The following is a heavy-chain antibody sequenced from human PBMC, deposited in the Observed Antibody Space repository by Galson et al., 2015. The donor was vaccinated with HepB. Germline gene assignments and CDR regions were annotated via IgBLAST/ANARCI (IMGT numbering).Heavy chain of an antibody. CDR2: LSYDGSNK. CDR1: GFTFSSYA. J-gene: IGHJ4*02. CDR3: ARGWIQLWSYFDY. Sequence: SLRLSCAASGFTFSSYAMHWVRQAPGKGLEWVAVLSYDGSNKYYADSVKGRFTISRDNSKNTLYLQMNSLRAEDTAVYYCARGWIQLWSYFDYWGQGTLVTVSS. V-gene: IGHV3-30-3*01. D-gene: IGHD5-18*01.